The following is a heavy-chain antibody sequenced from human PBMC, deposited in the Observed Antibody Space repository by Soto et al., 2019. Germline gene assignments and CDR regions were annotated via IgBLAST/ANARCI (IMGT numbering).Heavy chain of an antibody. CDR2: ISYGGST. J-gene: IGHJ4*02. CDR1: GGSINGDY. Sequence: SETLSLTCTVSGGSINGDYWSWIRQPPGKGMEWIGYISYGGSTNYNPSLKSRVTISVDTSKNQFSLKLSSVTAADTAVYYCARGYSYGSSFDCWGQGTLVTVS. V-gene: IGHV4-59*08. CDR3: ARGYSYGSSFDC. D-gene: IGHD5-18*01.